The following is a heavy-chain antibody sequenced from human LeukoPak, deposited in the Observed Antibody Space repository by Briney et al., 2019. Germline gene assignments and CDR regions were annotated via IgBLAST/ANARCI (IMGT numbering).Heavy chain of an antibody. V-gene: IGHV3-43*02. CDR2: ISGDGGST. J-gene: IGHJ4*02. CDR3: AKDDYYDSSGYVGDY. CDR1: GSTFDDYA. D-gene: IGHD3-22*01. Sequence: GGSLRLSCAASGSTFDDYAMHWVRQAPGKGLEWVSLISGDGGSTYYADSVKGRFTISRDNSKNSLYLQMNSLRTEDTALYYCAKDDYYDSSGYVGDYWGQGTLVTVSS.